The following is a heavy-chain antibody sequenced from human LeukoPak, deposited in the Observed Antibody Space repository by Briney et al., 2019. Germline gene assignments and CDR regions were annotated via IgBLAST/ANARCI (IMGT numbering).Heavy chain of an antibody. CDR1: GFTFSNYG. CDR2: IRNDGSDK. D-gene: IGHD1-26*01. CDR3: AKEQDLVGTTYYFGH. J-gene: IGHJ4*02. V-gene: IGHV3-30*02. Sequence: PGGSLRLSCAASGFTFSNYGIHWVRQAPGKGLEWVAFIRNDGSDKYYADSVGGRFTISRDNSKNTVYLQMNSLRAEDTAVYYCAKEQDLVGTTYYFGHWGQGTLVTVSS.